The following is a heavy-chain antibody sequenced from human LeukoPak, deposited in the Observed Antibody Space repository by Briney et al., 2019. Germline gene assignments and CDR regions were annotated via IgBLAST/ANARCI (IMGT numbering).Heavy chain of an antibody. CDR3: ARGIRYSSSSLDY. CDR2: VNHSGST. V-gene: IGHV4-34*01. J-gene: IGHJ4*02. D-gene: IGHD6-13*01. Sequence: SETLSLTCAVYGGSFSGYYWSWIRQPPGKGLEWIGEVNHSGSTNYNPSLKSRVTISVDTSKNQFSLKLSSVTAADTAVYYRARGIRYSSSSLDYWGQGTLVTVSS. CDR1: GGSFSGYY.